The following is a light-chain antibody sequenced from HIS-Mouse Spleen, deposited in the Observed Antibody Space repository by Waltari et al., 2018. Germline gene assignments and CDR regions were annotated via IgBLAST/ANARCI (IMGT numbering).Light chain of an antibody. V-gene: IGKV1-33*01. J-gene: IGKJ5*01. CDR2: DAS. Sequence: DIQMTQSPSSLSASVGDRVTITCQASQDISNYLNWYQQKPGKAPKLLIYDASNLETGVPSMFSGSGSGTDFTFTISSLQPEDIATYYCQQYDNLPPVITFGQGTRLEIK. CDR3: QQYDNLPPVIT. CDR1: QDISNY.